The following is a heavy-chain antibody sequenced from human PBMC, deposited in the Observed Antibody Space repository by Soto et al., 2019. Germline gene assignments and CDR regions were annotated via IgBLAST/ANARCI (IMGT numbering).Heavy chain of an antibody. Sequence: PGGSLRLSCAASEFTFSSYTMTWVRQAPGKGLEWVSSISSSSSFISYADSVKGRFTISRDNAKKSLYLHMNSLRAEDTAVYYCVRDMQLWRLDSWGQGT. CDR2: ISSSSSFI. CDR3: VRDMQLWRLDS. V-gene: IGHV3-21*01. D-gene: IGHD2-21*01. CDR1: EFTFSSYT. J-gene: IGHJ4*02.